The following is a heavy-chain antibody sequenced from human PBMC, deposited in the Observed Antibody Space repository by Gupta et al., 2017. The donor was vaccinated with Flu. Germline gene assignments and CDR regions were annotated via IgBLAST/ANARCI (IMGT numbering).Heavy chain of an antibody. CDR2: ISGSGQTT. J-gene: IGHJ5*01. Sequence: VRQDPGKGLEWVSSISGSGQTTYCADAGRGRFIISRDNSKNTLYLQINSLRAENTAVYFCARSGWGGDGDSGGYYSRLASWGQGTMVTVSS. CDR3: ARSGWGGDGDSGGYYSRLAS. D-gene: IGHD3-22*01. V-gene: IGHV3-23*01.